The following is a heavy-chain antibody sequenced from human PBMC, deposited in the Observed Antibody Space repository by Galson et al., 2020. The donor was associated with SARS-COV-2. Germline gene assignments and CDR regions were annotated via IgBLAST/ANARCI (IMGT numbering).Heavy chain of an antibody. V-gene: IGHV4-31*03. D-gene: IGHD2-2*01. J-gene: IGHJ6*03. CDR1: GGSISSGGYY. CDR3: ARERCSSTSCYGWYYMDV. CDR2: IYYSGST. Sequence: SETLSLTCTVSGGSISSGGYYWSWIRQHPGKGLEWIGYIYYSGSTYYNPSLKSRVTISVDTSKNQFSLKLSSVTAADTAVYYCARERCSSTSCYGWYYMDVWGKGTTVTVSS.